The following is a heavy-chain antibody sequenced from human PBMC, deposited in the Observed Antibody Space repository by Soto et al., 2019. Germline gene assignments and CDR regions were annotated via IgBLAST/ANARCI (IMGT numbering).Heavy chain of an antibody. D-gene: IGHD2-2*01. CDR1: GGTFCSYA. V-gene: IGHV1-69*01. CDR3: ARSQGSSTSLEIYYYYYYGMGV. Sequence: QVQLVQSGAEVKKPGSSVKVSCKASGGTFCSYAISWVRQAPGQGLEWMGGIIPIPGTANYAQKFQGRVTIAADESTSTAYMELSSLRSEDTAVYYCARSQGSSTSLEIYYYYYYGMGVWGQGTTVTVSS. J-gene: IGHJ6*02. CDR2: IIPIPGTA.